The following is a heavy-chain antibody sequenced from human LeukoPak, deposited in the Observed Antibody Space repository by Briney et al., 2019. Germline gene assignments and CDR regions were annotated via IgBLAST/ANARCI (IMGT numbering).Heavy chain of an antibody. CDR1: GFTFRSYW. CDR3: ARVGYSGWNLEY. V-gene: IGHV3-7*01. CDR2: INQGGSVK. D-gene: IGHD5-12*01. Sequence: GGSLRLSCAASGFTFRSYWMSWVRQAPGQGLEWVANINQGGSVKYYVDSVKGRFTISRDDAKNSLYVQMNSLRDEDTAVYYCARVGYSGWNLEYWGQGTLVTVSS. J-gene: IGHJ4*02.